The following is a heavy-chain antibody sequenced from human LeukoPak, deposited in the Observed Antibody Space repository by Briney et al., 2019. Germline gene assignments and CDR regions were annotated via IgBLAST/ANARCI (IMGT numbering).Heavy chain of an antibody. CDR2: INHSGST. J-gene: IGHJ4*02. D-gene: IGHD2-21*02. CDR3: ARGRLMVVTTKKYYFDY. CDR1: GGSFSGYY. Sequence: SETLSLTCAVYGGSFSGYYWSWIRQPPGKGLEWIGEINHSGSTNYNPSLKSRVTISVDTSKNQFSPKLSSVTAADTAVYYCARGRLMVVTTKKYYFDYWGQGTLVTVSS. V-gene: IGHV4-34*01.